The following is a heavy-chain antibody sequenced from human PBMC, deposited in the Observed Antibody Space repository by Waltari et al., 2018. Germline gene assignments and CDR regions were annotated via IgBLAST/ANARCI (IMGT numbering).Heavy chain of an antibody. CDR1: GGSFCGYY. V-gene: IGHV4-34*01. CDR2: INHSGST. CDR3: ARGRSIAARPWYY. J-gene: IGHJ4*02. D-gene: IGHD6-6*01. Sequence: QVQLQQWGAGLLKPSETLSLTCAVYGGSFCGYYWSWIRQPPGKGLEWIGEINHSGSTNYNPSRKSRGTISVDTSKNQFSLKLSSVTAADTAVYYCARGRSIAARPWYYWGQGTLVTVSS.